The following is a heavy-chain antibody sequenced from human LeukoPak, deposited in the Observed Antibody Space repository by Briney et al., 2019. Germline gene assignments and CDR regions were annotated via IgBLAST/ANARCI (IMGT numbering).Heavy chain of an antibody. J-gene: IGHJ6*02. CDR1: GITFTTHA. D-gene: IGHD3-3*01. Sequence: PGGSLRLSCAASGITFTTHAMNWVRQAPGKGLEWVSVISSRGGSTYYADSVKGRFTISRDNSKNTLFLHMNSLRAEDTAVYYCAKEDQITIFGINYYGMDVWGQGTTVTVSS. V-gene: IGHV3-23*01. CDR2: ISSRGGST. CDR3: AKEDQITIFGINYYGMDV.